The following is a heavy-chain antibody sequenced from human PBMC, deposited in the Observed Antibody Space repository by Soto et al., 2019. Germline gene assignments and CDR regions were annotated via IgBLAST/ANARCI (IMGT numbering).Heavy chain of an antibody. V-gene: IGHV4-39*01. CDR1: GGSIYRSGYY. CDR2: IDYNGVT. CDR3: GKVLVGATGHTDSDS. Sequence: SETLSLTCTVSGGSIYRSGYYWGWIRQPPGRGLEWIGNIDYNGVTYSNPSLKSRVTISRDTSKNQSSLKLTSVTAADTALYYCGKVLVGATGHTDSDSWGPGTLVTVSS. J-gene: IGHJ4*02. D-gene: IGHD2-15*01.